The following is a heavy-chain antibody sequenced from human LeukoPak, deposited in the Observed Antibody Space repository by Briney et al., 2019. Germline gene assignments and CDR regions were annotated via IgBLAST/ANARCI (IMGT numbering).Heavy chain of an antibody. CDR2: IKQDGSEK. D-gene: IGHD3-3*01. J-gene: IGHJ6*03. CDR1: GFTFSSYW. Sequence: GGSLRLSCAASGFTFSSYWMSWVRQAPGKGLEWVANIKQDGSEKYYVDSVKGRFTISRDNAKNSLYLQMNSLRAEDTAVYYCARNVMEDYDFWCGYPYYYYYYYMDVWGKGTTVTVSS. V-gene: IGHV3-7*01. CDR3: ARNVMEDYDFWCGYPYYYYYYYMDV.